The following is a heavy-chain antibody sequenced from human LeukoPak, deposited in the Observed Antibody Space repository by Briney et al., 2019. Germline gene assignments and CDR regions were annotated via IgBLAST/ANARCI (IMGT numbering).Heavy chain of an antibody. V-gene: IGHV4-39*01. CDR1: GGSISSSSYY. CDR3: ARSYSSSWPLDMDV. CDR2: IYYSGST. Sequence: PSETLSLTCTVSGGSISSSSYYWGWIRQPPGKGLEWIGSIYYSGSTYYNPSLKSRVTISVDTSKNQFSLKLSSVTAADTAVYYCARSYSSSWPLDMDVRGKGTTVTISS. D-gene: IGHD6-13*01. J-gene: IGHJ6*03.